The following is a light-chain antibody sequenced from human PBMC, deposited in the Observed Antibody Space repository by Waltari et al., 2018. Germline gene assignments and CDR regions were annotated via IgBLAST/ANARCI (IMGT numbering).Light chain of an antibody. J-gene: IGKJ1*01. V-gene: IGKV3-15*01. CDR1: QSIDRN. CDR3: QHYNHWPPWT. CDR2: GAS. Sequence: EIVITQSPATLSVSPGESATLSCRASQSIDRNLAWYQQKPGQSPRLVIYGASTRATDIPARFSGSGSGTAFTLTISSLQPEDFAVYHCQHYNHWPPWTFGQGTKVEIK.